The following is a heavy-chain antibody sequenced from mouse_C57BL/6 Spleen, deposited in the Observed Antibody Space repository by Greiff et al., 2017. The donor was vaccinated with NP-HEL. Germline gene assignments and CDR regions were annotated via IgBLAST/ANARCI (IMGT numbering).Heavy chain of an antibody. Sequence: VQLKESGPGLVAPSQSLSITCTVSGFSLTSYAISWVRQPPGKGLEWLGVIWTGGGTNYNSALKSRLSISKDNSKSQVFLKMNSLQTDDTARYYCARTLFYDLGYAMDYWGQGTSVTVSS. CDR1: GFSLTSYA. D-gene: IGHD2-4*01. V-gene: IGHV2-9-1*01. CDR3: ARTLFYDLGYAMDY. J-gene: IGHJ4*01. CDR2: IWTGGGT.